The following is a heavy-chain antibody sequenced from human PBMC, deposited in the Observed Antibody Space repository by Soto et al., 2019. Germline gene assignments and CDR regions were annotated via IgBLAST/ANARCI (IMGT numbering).Heavy chain of an antibody. J-gene: IGHJ4*02. V-gene: IGHV3-53*01. CDR2: IYSGGST. D-gene: IGHD6-13*01. CDR3: ARVLRGYSSSWPYDY. Sequence: GGSLRLSCAASGFTVSSNYMSWVRQAPGKGLEWVSVIYSGGSTYYADSVKGRFTISRDNSKNTLYLQMDSLRAEDTAVYYCARVLRGYSSSWPYDYWGQGTLVTVSS. CDR1: GFTVSSNY.